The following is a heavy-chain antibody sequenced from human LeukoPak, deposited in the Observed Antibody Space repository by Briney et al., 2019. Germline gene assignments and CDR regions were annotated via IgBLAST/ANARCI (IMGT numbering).Heavy chain of an antibody. V-gene: IGHV3-30*03. CDR2: ISYDGSNK. D-gene: IGHD6-13*01. Sequence: GGSLRLSCAASGFTFSSYGMHWVRQAPGKGLEWVAVISYDGSNKYYADSVKGRFTISRDNAKNSLDLQMNSLKAEDTAIYYCARVPWSSRDYYSGMDVWGQGTTVTVSS. CDR3: ARVPWSSRDYYSGMDV. J-gene: IGHJ6*02. CDR1: GFTFSSYG.